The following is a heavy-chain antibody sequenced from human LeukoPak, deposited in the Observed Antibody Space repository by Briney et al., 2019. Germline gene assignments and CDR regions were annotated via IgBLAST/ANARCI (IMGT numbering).Heavy chain of an antibody. Sequence: SETLSLTCTVSGGSISSSLNYWSWIRQPPGKGLEWIGYIYYSGSTNYNPSLKSRVTISVDTSKNQFSLKLSSVTAADTAVYYCARHKAPPYGGNPSPYYGMDVWGQGTTVTVSS. V-gene: IGHV4-61*05. CDR3: ARHKAPPYGGNPSPYYGMDV. CDR1: GGSISSSLNY. D-gene: IGHD4-23*01. CDR2: IYYSGST. J-gene: IGHJ6*02.